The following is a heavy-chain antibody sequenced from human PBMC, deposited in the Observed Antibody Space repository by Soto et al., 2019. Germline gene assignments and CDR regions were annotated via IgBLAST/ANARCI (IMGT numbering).Heavy chain of an antibody. V-gene: IGHV6-1*01. D-gene: IGHD6-19*01. Sequence: PSQTLSLTCAISGDSVSSNSAAWNWIRQSPSRGLEWLGRTYYRSKWYNDYAVSVKSRITINPDTSKNQFSLQLNSVTPEDTAVYYCARNLDLQWLAKNKWFDPWGQGTMVTVSS. CDR1: GDSVSSNSAA. CDR2: TYYRSKWYN. CDR3: ARNLDLQWLAKNKWFDP. J-gene: IGHJ5*02.